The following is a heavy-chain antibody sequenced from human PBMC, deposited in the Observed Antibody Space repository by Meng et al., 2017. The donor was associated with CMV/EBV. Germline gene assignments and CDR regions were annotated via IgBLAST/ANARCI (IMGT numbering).Heavy chain of an antibody. CDR3: ARVNPNYYFYGMDV. CDR1: GFTFSSYW. V-gene: IGHV3-74*01. J-gene: IGHJ6*02. CDR2: INSDGSST. Sequence: GGSLRLSCAASGFTFSSYWMHWVRQAPGKGLVWVSRINSDGSSTSYADSVKGRFTISRDNAKNTLYLQMNSLRAEDTAVYYCARVNPNYYFYGMDVWGQGTTVTVSS.